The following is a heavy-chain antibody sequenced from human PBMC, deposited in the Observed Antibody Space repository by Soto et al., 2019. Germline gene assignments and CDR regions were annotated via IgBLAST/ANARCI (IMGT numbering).Heavy chain of an antibody. CDR3: AKDERGAPHYYYGMDV. CDR1: GFTLSSYT. D-gene: IGHD3-10*01. J-gene: IGHJ6*02. CDR2: ISGSGGST. Sequence: PGGSLRLSCAASGFTLSSYTMNWVRQAPGKGLEWVSAISGSGGSTYYADSVKGRFTISRDNSKNTLYLQMNSLRAEDTAVYYCAKDERGAPHYYYGMDVWGQGTKVTVSS. V-gene: IGHV3-23*01.